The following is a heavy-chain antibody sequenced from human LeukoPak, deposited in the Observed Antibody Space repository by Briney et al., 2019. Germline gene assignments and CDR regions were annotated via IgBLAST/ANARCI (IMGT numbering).Heavy chain of an antibody. D-gene: IGHD6-13*01. Sequence: GASVKVSCKASGYTFTSYGMRWVRQAPGQGLEWMGWISAYNGNTNYAQKLQGRVTMTTDTSTSTAYMELRSLRSDDTAVYYCARLAATAAAGPEDWFDPWGQGTLVTVSS. V-gene: IGHV1-18*01. J-gene: IGHJ5*02. CDR2: ISAYNGNT. CDR1: GYTFTSYG. CDR3: ARLAATAAAGPEDWFDP.